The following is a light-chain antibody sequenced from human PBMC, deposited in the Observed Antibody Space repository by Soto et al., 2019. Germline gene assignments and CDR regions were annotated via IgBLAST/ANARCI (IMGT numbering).Light chain of an antibody. CDR2: DDN. Sequence: QSVMTQPPSVSAAPGQKVTISCSGSSSNIGGNSVSWYQQLPGTAPKLLIYDDNKRPSAIPDRLSGSKSGTSATLGITGFQTGDDADYYCGSWDSSLSAYVFGTGTKLTVL. J-gene: IGLJ1*01. V-gene: IGLV1-51*01. CDR1: SSNIGGNS. CDR3: GSWDSSLSAYV.